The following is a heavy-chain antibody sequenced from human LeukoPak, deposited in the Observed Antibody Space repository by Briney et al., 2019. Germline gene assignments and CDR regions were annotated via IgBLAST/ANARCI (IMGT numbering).Heavy chain of an antibody. CDR2: ISTYNGNT. CDR3: ARAEEGATTEGYYYYMDV. Sequence: ASVKVSCKASGYTFTSYSISWVWQAPGQGLGWMGWISTYNGNTNYAQKLQGRGTMTTDTSTSTAYMELRSLRSDDTAVYYCARAEEGATTEGYYYYMDVWGKGTTVTVSS. J-gene: IGHJ6*03. CDR1: GYTFTSYS. V-gene: IGHV1-18*01. D-gene: IGHD1-26*01.